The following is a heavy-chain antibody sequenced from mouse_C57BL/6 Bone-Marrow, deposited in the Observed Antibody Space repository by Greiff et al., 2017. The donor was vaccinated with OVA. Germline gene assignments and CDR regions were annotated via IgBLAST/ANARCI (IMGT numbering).Heavy chain of an antibody. J-gene: IGHJ2*01. Sequence: EVQLVESGGGLVQPGGSMKLSCAASGFTFSDAWMDWVRQSPETGLEWVAEIRNKANNHATYYAESVKGRFTISRDDSKSSVYLHMNSLRAEDTGIYYCTRNDGRGFDYWGQGTTLTVSS. CDR1: GFTFSDAW. D-gene: IGHD2-3*01. CDR2: IRNKANNHAT. V-gene: IGHV6-6*01. CDR3: TRNDGRGFDY.